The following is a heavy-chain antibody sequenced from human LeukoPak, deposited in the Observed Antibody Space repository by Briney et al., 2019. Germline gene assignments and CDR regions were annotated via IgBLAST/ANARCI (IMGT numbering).Heavy chain of an antibody. Sequence: GASVKVSCKASVYTFTDYYMHWVRQAPGQGPEWMGWINPNSGGTNYAQKFQGRVTTTRDTSISTAYMELSRLRSDDTAVYYCARGYCSNGVCYTTDYWGQGTLVTVSS. CDR2: INPNSGGT. CDR1: VYTFTDYY. J-gene: IGHJ4*02. CDR3: ARGYCSNGVCYTTDY. V-gene: IGHV1-2*02. D-gene: IGHD2-8*01.